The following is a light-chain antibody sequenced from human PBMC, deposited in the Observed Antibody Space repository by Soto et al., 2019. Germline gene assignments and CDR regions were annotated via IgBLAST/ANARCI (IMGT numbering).Light chain of an antibody. V-gene: IGKV3-11*01. Sequence: EIVLTQSPATLSLSPGERATLSCRASQSVTTYLAWYQQRPGQAPRLLIYDASNSATGIPARFSGSGSGTDFTLTIRSLEPEDFAVYYCQQRSKWPPSITFGQGTRLEIK. J-gene: IGKJ5*01. CDR2: DAS. CDR1: QSVTTY. CDR3: QQRSKWPPSIT.